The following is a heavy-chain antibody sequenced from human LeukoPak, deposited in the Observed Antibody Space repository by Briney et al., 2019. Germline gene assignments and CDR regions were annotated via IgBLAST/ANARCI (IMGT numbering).Heavy chain of an antibody. CDR1: GFTFSSYW. V-gene: IGHV3-7*01. J-gene: IGHJ4*02. Sequence: PGGSLRLSCEVSGFTFSSYWMSWVRQAPGKGLEGVANIRYDGGEIYYVDSVKGRFTISRDNAKSSLYLQMNSLRAEDAAVYYCARDKPRGSYYGSIFDSWGQGTLVTVSS. D-gene: IGHD1-26*01. CDR2: IRYDGGEI. CDR3: ARDKPRGSYYGSIFDS.